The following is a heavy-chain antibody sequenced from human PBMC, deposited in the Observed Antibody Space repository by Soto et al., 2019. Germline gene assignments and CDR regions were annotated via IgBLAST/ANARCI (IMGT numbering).Heavy chain of an antibody. V-gene: IGHV1-18*01. D-gene: IGHD1-26*01. CDR1: GYTFTSYG. Sequence: QVQLVQSGAEVKKHGASVKVSCKASGYTFTSYGISGVRQAPGQGLEWMGWISAYNGNTNYEQKLQGRVTMTTDTSTSTAYMEVRSLRSADTAVYYCARDRVSYSLDYWGQGTLVTVSS. CDR2: ISAYNGNT. J-gene: IGHJ4*02. CDR3: ARDRVSYSLDY.